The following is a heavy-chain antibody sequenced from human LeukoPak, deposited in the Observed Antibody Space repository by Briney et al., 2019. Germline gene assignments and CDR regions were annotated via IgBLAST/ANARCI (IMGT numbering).Heavy chain of an antibody. V-gene: IGHV3-53*01. CDR2: IYSGGST. Sequence: GGSLRLSCAASGFTVSSNYMSWVRQAPGKGLEWVSVIYSGGSTYYADSVKGRFTISRDDSDNTLYLQMNSLRAEDTAVYYCARRGDAGRSFDYWGQGTQVTVSS. J-gene: IGHJ4*02. CDR1: GFTVSSNY. CDR3: ARRGDAGRSFDY. D-gene: IGHD6-13*01.